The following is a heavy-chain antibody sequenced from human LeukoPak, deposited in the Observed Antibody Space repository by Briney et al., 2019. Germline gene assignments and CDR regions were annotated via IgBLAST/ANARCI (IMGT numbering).Heavy chain of an antibody. Sequence: GGSLRLSCAASGFTFSSYEMNWDRQAPGKGLEWVSYISSSGSTIYYADSVKGRFTISRDNAKNSLYLQMNSLRAEDTAVYYCAELGITMIGGVWGKGTTVTISS. CDR1: GFTFSSYE. V-gene: IGHV3-48*03. D-gene: IGHD3-10*02. J-gene: IGHJ6*04. CDR3: AELGITMIGGV. CDR2: ISSSGSTI.